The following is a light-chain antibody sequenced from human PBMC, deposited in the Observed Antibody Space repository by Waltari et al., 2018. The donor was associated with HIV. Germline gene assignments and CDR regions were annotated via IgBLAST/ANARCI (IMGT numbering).Light chain of an antibody. CDR3: SSYTTSSTWV. V-gene: IGLV2-18*02. CDR2: EVT. Sequence: QSTLTHPPSVSGSLGQSVTIACSGTSSDTGSYHLVSWYQQPPGTAPKLIIYEVTNRPAGVAVRFSGSKSGNTASLTISGLQAEDEADYYCSSYTTSSTWVFGGGTQLTVL. CDR1: SSDTGSYHL. J-gene: IGLJ3*02.